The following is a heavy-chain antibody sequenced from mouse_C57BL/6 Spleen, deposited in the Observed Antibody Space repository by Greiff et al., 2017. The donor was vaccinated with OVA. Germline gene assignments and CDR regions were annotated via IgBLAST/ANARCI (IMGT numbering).Heavy chain of an antibody. CDR2: ISYDGSN. Sequence: EVKLMESGPGLVKPSQSLSLTCSVTGYSITSGYYWNWIRQFPGNKLEWMGYISYDGSNNYNPSLKNRISITRDTSKNQFFLKLNSVTTEDTATDYCARVWDDWYFDVWGTGTTVTVSS. CDR3: ARVWDDWYFDV. D-gene: IGHD4-1*01. J-gene: IGHJ1*03. V-gene: IGHV3-6*01. CDR1: GYSITSGYY.